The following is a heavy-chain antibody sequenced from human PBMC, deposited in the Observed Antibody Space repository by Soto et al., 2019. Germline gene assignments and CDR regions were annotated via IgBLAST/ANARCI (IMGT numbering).Heavy chain of an antibody. V-gene: IGHV3-33*01. J-gene: IGHJ4*02. CDR1: GFTFSSYG. Sequence: GGSLRLSCAASGFTFSSYGMHWVRQAPGKGLEWVAVIWYDGSNKYYADSVKGRFTISRDNSKNTLYLQMNSLRAEDTAVYYCAREFYEDYGDPRGGYWGQGTLVTVSS. CDR3: AREFYEDYGDPRGGY. CDR2: IWYDGSNK. D-gene: IGHD4-17*01.